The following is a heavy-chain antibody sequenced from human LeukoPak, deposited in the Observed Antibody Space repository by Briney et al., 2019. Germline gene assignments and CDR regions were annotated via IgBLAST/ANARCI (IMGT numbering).Heavy chain of an antibody. Sequence: GGSLRLSCAASRLTFSSYDMHWVRQAPGKGLEWVASISFHANNKYYADSVKGRFTISRDNSKNTLYLQMNSLTSDDTALYYCARERAYRYLDPWGQGTLVTVSS. CDR2: ISFHANNK. CDR1: RLTFSSYD. V-gene: IGHV3-30*03. CDR3: ARERAYRYLDP. D-gene: IGHD1-1*01. J-gene: IGHJ5*02.